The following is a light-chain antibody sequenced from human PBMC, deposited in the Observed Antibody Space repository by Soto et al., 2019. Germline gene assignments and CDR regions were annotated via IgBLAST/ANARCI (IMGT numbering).Light chain of an antibody. CDR3: QQYSSLPRT. V-gene: IGKV3-20*01. J-gene: IGKJ1*01. CDR1: QIVSGKY. CDR2: SAS. Sequence: EIAVTRSPATLSLSPEERAALSCIASQIVSGKYLAWYHQRPGQAPRVLIHSASSRATGIPERLTGSGYGTDLTITITRMQTEDFGVYYCQQYSSLPRTFGQGTKVDIK.